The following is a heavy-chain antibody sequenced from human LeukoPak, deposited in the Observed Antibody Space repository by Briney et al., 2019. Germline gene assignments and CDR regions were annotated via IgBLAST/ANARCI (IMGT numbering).Heavy chain of an antibody. CDR1: GFTLSSYS. Sequence: GGSLRLSCAASGFTLSSYSMSWVRQAPGKGLEWVANIKQEVSEKYYVESLKGRFTISRDNAQSSLYLEMKSLRAEDTGVYYCEELGITMIGGVWGQGTPVTISS. CDR2: IKQEVSEK. D-gene: IGHD3-10*02. J-gene: IGHJ6*02. V-gene: IGHV3-7*01. CDR3: EELGITMIGGV.